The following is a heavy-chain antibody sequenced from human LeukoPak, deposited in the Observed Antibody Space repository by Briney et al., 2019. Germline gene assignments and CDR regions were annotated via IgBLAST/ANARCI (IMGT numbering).Heavy chain of an antibody. Sequence: SETLSLTCTVSGGSISSYYWSWIRQPPGKGLEWIGYIYYSGSTNYNPSLKSRVPISVDTSKNQFSLKVSSVTAADTAVYYCARADCSSTSCLPENWFDPWGQGTLVTVSS. J-gene: IGHJ5*02. V-gene: IGHV4-59*01. CDR1: GGSISSYY. CDR3: ARADCSSTSCLPENWFDP. D-gene: IGHD2-2*01. CDR2: IYYSGST.